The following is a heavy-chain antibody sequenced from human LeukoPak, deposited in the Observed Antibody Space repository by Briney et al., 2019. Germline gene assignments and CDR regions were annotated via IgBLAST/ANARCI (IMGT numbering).Heavy chain of an antibody. V-gene: IGHV3-48*01. Sequence: GGSLTLSCAASGFTFSVHTMNWVRLAPGKGLEWVSYIGSTSITIYYAQSVEGRFTISRDNGKNSLYLQMSSLTVEDTAVYYCARGPLYDITGSYGLWGQGTLVTVSS. CDR2: IGSTSITI. CDR3: ARGPLYDITGSYGL. J-gene: IGHJ4*02. D-gene: IGHD3-22*01. CDR1: GFTFSVHT.